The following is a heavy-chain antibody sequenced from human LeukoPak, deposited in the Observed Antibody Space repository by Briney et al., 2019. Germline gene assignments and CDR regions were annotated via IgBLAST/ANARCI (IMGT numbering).Heavy chain of an antibody. CDR3: AGYYGSGQWDN. CDR2: TYNSGSS. CDR1: GGSISSYY. V-gene: IGHV4-59*12. Sequence: SETLSLTWTVSGGSISSYYWSWVRQPPGKGLEWIGYTYNSGSSSYSPSFRSRVTISTDTPRNQFFLRLTSVTAADTAVYYCAGYYGSGQWDNWGQGTLVTVSS. J-gene: IGHJ4*02. D-gene: IGHD3-10*01.